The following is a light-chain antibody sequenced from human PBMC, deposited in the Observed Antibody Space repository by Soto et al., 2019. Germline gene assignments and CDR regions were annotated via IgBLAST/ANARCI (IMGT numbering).Light chain of an antibody. CDR2: GAS. Sequence: EIVLTQSPGTLSLSPGERATLSCRASQSVSSSYLAWYQQKPGQAPRLLIYGASSRATGIPDRFSGSESGTDFTLTISRLEPEDFAVYYCQKYGSSPWTFGQGTKVELK. J-gene: IGKJ1*01. CDR3: QKYGSSPWT. CDR1: QSVSSSY. V-gene: IGKV3-20*01.